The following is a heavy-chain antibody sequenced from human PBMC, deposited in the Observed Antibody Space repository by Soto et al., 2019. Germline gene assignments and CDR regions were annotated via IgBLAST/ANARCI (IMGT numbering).Heavy chain of an antibody. V-gene: IGHV3-23*01. CDR3: ARKIVEIIPYFEH. Sequence: PVGSLRLSCASSVFTFSIYAMSCVRHSPGKWLEWVSTISHRSATTYYADSVKGRFTVSRDNSKNTLYLQMNSLRAEDTAVYYCARKIVEIIPYFEHWGQGSLVNVSS. J-gene: IGHJ4*02. CDR2: ISHRSATT. D-gene: IGHD3-22*01. CDR1: VFTFSIYA.